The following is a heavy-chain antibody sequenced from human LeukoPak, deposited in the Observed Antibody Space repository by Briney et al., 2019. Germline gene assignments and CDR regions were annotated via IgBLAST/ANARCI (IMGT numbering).Heavy chain of an antibody. Sequence: PGRSLRLSCAASGFTFSSYGMHWVRQASGKGLEWVAVIWYDGSDKYYADSVKGRFTISRDNSKNTLYLQMNSLRAEDTAVYYCAREGGDIVVVPAAGWFDPWGQGTLVTVSS. V-gene: IGHV3-33*01. D-gene: IGHD2-2*01. CDR1: GFTFSSYG. CDR3: AREGGDIVVVPAAGWFDP. J-gene: IGHJ5*02. CDR2: IWYDGSDK.